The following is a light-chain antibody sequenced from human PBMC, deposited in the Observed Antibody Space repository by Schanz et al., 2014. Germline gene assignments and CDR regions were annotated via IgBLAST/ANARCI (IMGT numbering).Light chain of an antibody. V-gene: IGKV3-20*01. CDR1: QSVSSN. CDR2: AAS. CDR3: QQYGGSPRT. J-gene: IGKJ1*01. Sequence: VMTQSPATLSVSPGESATLSCRASQSVSSNLAWYQQKPGQAPRLLIYAASTRATDIPDRFSGSGSGTDLTLTISRLEPEDFAVYYCQQYGGSPRTFGQGTKVEIK.